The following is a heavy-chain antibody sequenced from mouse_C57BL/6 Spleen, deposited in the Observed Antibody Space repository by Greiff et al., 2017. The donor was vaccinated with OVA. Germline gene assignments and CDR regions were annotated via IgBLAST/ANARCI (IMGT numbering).Heavy chain of an antibody. CDR1: GFSFNTYA. V-gene: IGHV10-1*01. CDR3: VRALTEVFDY. Sequence: EVMLVESGGGLVQPKGSLKLSCAASGFSFNTYAMNWVRQAPGKGLEWVARIRSKSNNYATYYADSVKDRFTISRDDSESMLYLQMNNLKTEDTAMYYCVRALTEVFDYWGQGTTLTVSS. D-gene: IGHD4-1*01. CDR2: IRSKSNNYAT. J-gene: IGHJ2*01.